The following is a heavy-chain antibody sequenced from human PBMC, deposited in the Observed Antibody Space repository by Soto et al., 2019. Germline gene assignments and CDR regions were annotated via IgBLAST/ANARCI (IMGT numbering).Heavy chain of an antibody. Sequence: PGGSLRLSCVGSGFTFSDHGMSWVRQAPGKGLEWVSAISGSVGSTFYADSVEGRFTISRDNSKNTLYLQMNSLRDEDTAVYYCAKDRTIAARNYDEWGQGVLVTVSS. CDR3: AKDRTIAARNYDE. CDR2: ISGSVGST. D-gene: IGHD6-6*01. J-gene: IGHJ4*02. CDR1: GFTFSDHG. V-gene: IGHV3-23*01.